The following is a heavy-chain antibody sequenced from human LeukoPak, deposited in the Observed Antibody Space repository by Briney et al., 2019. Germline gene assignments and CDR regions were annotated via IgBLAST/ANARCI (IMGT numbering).Heavy chain of an antibody. CDR2: ISGSGGST. J-gene: IGHJ5*01. CDR3: AKGAGSSPSNWFDS. CDR1: GFTFTSYG. Sequence: GGSLRLSCAASGFTFTSYGMSWVRQAPGKGLEWVTTISGSGGSTYYADSVKGRFTISRDNSKNTLYLQMSSLTAEDTALYYCAKGAGSSPSNWFDSWGQGTLVTVSS. V-gene: IGHV3-23*01. D-gene: IGHD6-6*01.